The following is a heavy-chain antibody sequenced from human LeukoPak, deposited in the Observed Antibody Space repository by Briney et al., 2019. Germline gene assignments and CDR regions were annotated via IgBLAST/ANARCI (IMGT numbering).Heavy chain of an antibody. V-gene: IGHV4-59*01. CDR2: IYYSGTT. D-gene: IGHD3-3*01. CDR1: GGSISSYY. CDR3: ARGHSMTIFGVISHYYYMDV. Sequence: PSETLSLTCTVSGGSISSYYWSWIRQPPGKGLEWIGYIYYSGTTNYNPSLRSRVTISVDTSKNRFSLKLRSVTAADTAVYYCARGHSMTIFGVISHYYYMDVWGKGTTVTISS. J-gene: IGHJ6*03.